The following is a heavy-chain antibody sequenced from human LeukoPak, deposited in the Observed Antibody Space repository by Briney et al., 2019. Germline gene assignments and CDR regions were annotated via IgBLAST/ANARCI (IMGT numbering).Heavy chain of an antibody. V-gene: IGHV1-69*13. D-gene: IGHD6-13*01. CDR1: GGTFSSYA. J-gene: IGHJ6*03. Sequence: ASVKVSCKASGGTFSSYAISWVRQAPGQGLEWMGGIIPIFGTANYAQKFQGRVTITAGESTSTAYMELSSLRSEDTAVYYCARDGSSSPLRYYYYMDVWGKGTTVTVSS. CDR3: ARDGSSSPLRYYYYMDV. CDR2: IIPIFGTA.